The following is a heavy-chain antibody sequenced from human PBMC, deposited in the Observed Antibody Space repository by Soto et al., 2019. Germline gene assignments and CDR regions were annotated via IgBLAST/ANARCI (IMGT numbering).Heavy chain of an antibody. D-gene: IGHD3-10*01. CDR1: GGSISSSSYY. CDR2: IYYSGST. J-gene: IGHJ6*02. V-gene: IGHV4-39*01. Sequence: PEKLSLTCTVSGGSISSSSYYWGWIRQPPGKGLEWIGSIYYSGSTYYNPSLMSRVTISVDTSKNQFSLKLSSVTAADTAVYYCASPIHYYYGSGSYQTGDNYYYGMDVWGQGTTVT. CDR3: ASPIHYYYGSGSYQTGDNYYYGMDV.